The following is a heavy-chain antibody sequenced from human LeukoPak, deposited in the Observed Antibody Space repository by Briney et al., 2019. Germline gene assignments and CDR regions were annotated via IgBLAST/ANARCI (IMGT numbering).Heavy chain of an antibody. CDR2: IIPIFGTA. D-gene: IGHD2-15*01. Sequence: SVKVSCKASGGTFSSYAISWVRQAPGRGLEWMGGIIPIFGTANYAQKFQGRVTITADKSTSTAYMELSSLRSEDTAVYYCARGRYCSGGSCYPEDYWGQGTLVTVSS. CDR3: ARGRYCSGGSCYPEDY. J-gene: IGHJ4*02. V-gene: IGHV1-69*06. CDR1: GGTFSSYA.